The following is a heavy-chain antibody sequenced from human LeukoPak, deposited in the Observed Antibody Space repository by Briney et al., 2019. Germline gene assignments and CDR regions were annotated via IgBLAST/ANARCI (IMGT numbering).Heavy chain of an antibody. D-gene: IGHD3-10*01. CDR1: GFTFSSYG. J-gene: IGHJ4*02. Sequence: GRSLRLSCAASGFTFSSYGMHWVRQAPGKGLEWVSYISSSGSTIYYADSVKGRFTISRDNAKNSLYLQMNSLRAEDTAVYYCARDSAMVRGVIDYWGQGTLVTVSS. CDR2: ISSSGSTI. V-gene: IGHV3-48*04. CDR3: ARDSAMVRGVIDY.